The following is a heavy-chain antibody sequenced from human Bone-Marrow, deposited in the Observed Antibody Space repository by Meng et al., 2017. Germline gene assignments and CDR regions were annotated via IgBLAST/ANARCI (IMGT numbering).Heavy chain of an antibody. CDR2: IYYSGST. CDR3: ARVKVSITMIDPNWFDP. CDR1: GGSISSSSSY. V-gene: IGHV4-39*07. J-gene: IGHJ5*02. D-gene: IGHD3-22*01. Sequence: RESGPGLVKPSQTLSLTCTVSGGSISSSSSYWGWIRQPPGKGLEWIGSIYYSGSTYYNPSLKSRVTISVDTSKNQFSLKLSSVTAADTAVYYCARVKVSITMIDPNWFDPWGQGTLVTVSS.